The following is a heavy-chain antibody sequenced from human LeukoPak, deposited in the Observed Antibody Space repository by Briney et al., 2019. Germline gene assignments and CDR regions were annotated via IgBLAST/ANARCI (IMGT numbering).Heavy chain of an antibody. Sequence: ASVKVSCKASGYTFTSYGISWVRQAPGQGLEWMGWINNGNTNYAQKFWGRVTINTDTSTSTAYMELRSLRSDDTAVYYCARVRDYYGTTTWFDPWGQGILVTVSS. J-gene: IGHJ5*02. CDR2: INNGNT. CDR1: GYTFTSYG. CDR3: ARVRDYYGTTTWFDP. D-gene: IGHD3-10*01. V-gene: IGHV1-18*01.